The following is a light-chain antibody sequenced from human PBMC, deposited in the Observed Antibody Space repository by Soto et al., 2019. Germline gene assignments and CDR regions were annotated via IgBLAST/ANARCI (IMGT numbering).Light chain of an antibody. CDR3: QQGFGPHPFT. V-gene: IGKV1-39*01. Sequence: DIQMTQSPSSLSASVGDRCTITCRASHSIRKFLYWYQQKPGKSPNLLIYAASSLQNGVPSRFSGTASGTEFTLPTRRLQPEDFATYSCQQGFGPHPFTFGGGTKVDIK. CDR1: HSIRKF. CDR2: AAS. J-gene: IGKJ4*01.